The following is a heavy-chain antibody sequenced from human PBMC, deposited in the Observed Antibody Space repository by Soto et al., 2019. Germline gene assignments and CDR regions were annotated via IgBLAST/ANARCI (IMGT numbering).Heavy chain of an antibody. D-gene: IGHD4-17*01. V-gene: IGHV3-33*01. CDR1: GFTFSSYG. CDR2: IWYDGSNK. J-gene: IGHJ6*02. Sequence: QVQLVESGGGVVQPGRSLRLSCAASGFTFSSYGMHWVRQAPGKGLEWVAVIWYDGSNKYYADSVKGRFTISRDNSKNTLYLRMNSLRAEDTAVYYCARVNGDHTYYYYGMDVWGQGTTVTVSS. CDR3: ARVNGDHTYYYYGMDV.